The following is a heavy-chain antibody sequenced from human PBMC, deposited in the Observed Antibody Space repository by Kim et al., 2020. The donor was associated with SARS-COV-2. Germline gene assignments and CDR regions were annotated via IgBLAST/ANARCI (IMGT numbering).Heavy chain of an antibody. CDR2: ISSSGSTI. CDR1: GFTFSDYY. J-gene: IGHJ6*02. D-gene: IGHD3-3*01. Sequence: GGSLRLSCAASGFTFSDYYMSWIRQAPGKGLEWVSYISSSGSTIYYADSVKGRFTISRDNAKNSLYLQMNSLRAEDTAVYYCARENSHITIFGVVTRIGMDDWGQGTTVTVSS. CDR3: ARENSHITIFGVVTRIGMDD. V-gene: IGHV3-11*01.